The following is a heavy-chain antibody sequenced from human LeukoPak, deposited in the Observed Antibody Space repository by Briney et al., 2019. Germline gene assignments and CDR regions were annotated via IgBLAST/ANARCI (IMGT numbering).Heavy chain of an antibody. CDR1: GFTFSSYS. V-gene: IGHV3-21*01. J-gene: IGHJ4*02. D-gene: IGHD6-19*01. CDR2: ISSSSSYI. CDR3: ARGSRYSSGWYDY. Sequence: GGSLRLFCAASGFTFSSYSMIWARQAPGKGLEWVSSISSSSSYIYYADSVKGRFTISRDNAKNSLYLQMPSLRAEDTAVYYCARGSRYSSGWYDYWGQGTLVTVSS.